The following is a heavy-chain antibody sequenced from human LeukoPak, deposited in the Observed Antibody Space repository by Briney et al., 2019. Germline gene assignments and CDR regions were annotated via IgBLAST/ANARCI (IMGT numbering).Heavy chain of an antibody. CDR1: GGSISSGGYY. J-gene: IGHJ4*02. CDR2: IYYSGST. V-gene: IGHV4-39*07. CDR3: ARTYYDSSGYYY. D-gene: IGHD3-22*01. Sequence: PSETLSLTCTVSGGSISSGGYYWGWIRQPPGKGLEWIGSIYYSGSTYYNPSLKSRVTISVDTSKNQFSLKLSSVTAADTAVYYCARTYYDSSGYYYWGQGTLVTVSS.